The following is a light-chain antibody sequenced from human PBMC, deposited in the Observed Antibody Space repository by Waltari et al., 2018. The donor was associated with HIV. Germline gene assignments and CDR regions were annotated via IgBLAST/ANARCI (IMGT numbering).Light chain of an antibody. CDR2: SSF. V-gene: IGKV1-39*01. CDR1: QNINIY. J-gene: IGKJ2*01. CDR3: QQSFSVPFT. Sequence: DIRMTQSPSSLSASVGDRVTITCRASQNINIYLNWYQQKPGRAPKLLLYSSFTLQSGVPSRFTGRGSGTDFTLTISSLQPEDFATYYCQQSFSVPFTFGQGTKLDI.